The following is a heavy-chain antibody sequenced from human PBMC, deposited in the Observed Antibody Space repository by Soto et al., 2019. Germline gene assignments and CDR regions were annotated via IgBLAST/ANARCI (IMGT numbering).Heavy chain of an antibody. CDR1: GVTFSSYA. D-gene: IGHD2-21*01. CDR2: ITSNGGYT. CDR3: ARRIPFGYGRDV. J-gene: IGHJ6*02. Sequence: EVHLVESGGGLVQPGWSLRLSCAASGVTFSSYAMHWVRQAPGKGLECVSAITSNGGYTDYSSSVKGRFTISRDNSKNTPYLQMGSLRAEDMAVYYSARRIPFGYGRDVWGQGTTVTFSS. V-gene: IGHV3-64*01.